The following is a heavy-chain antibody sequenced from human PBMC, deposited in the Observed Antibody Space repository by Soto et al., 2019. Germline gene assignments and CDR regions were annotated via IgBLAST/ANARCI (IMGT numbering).Heavy chain of an antibody. Sequence: ASVKVSCKASGYTFTSYAMHWVRQAPGQRLEWMGWINAGNGNTKYSQKFQGRVTITRDTSASTAYMELSSLRSEDTAVYYCARGWIAGDIVVVVAPYDYWGQGTLVTVSS. CDR3: ARGWIAGDIVVVVAPYDY. V-gene: IGHV1-3*01. D-gene: IGHD2-15*01. J-gene: IGHJ4*02. CDR1: GYTFTSYA. CDR2: INAGNGNT.